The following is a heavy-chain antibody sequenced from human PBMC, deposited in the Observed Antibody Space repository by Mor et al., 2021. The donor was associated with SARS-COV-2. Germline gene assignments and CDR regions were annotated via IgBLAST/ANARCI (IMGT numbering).Heavy chain of an antibody. Sequence: SGTTIYYADSVKGRFTISRDNAKNSLYLQMNSLRAEDTAVYYCARGPFRGIYDAFD. CDR3: ARGPFRGIYDAFD. CDR2: SGTTI. V-gene: IGHV3-11*01. D-gene: IGHD3-10*01. J-gene: IGHJ3*02.